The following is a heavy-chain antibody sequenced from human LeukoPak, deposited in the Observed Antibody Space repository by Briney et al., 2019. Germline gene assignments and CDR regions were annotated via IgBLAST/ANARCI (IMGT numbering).Heavy chain of an antibody. CDR2: INWDSTST. J-gene: IGHJ4*02. D-gene: IGHD2-8*02. CDR1: GFIFDHFG. Sequence: GGSLRLSCATSGFIFDHFGMNWVRQVPGKGLEGVSGINWDSTSTNYVDSVRGRFTISRDNSKHSLYLQMNSLRVEDTAFYYCARDLKYCTGGMCYFTAVADSWGQGTLVTVSS. V-gene: IGHV3-20*04. CDR3: ARDLKYCTGGMCYFTAVADS.